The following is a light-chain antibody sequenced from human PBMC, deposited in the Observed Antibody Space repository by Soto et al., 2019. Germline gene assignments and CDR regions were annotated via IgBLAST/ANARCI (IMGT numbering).Light chain of an antibody. V-gene: IGKV3-20*01. CDR1: QSVSSSY. J-gene: IGKJ3*01. CDR3: QQYGSSPFT. CDR2: GAS. Sequence: EIVSTQSPGTLSLSPGERATLSCRASQSVSSSYLAWYQQKPGQAPRLLIYGASSWATGIPDRFSGSGSGTDFTLTMSRPEPEDFAVYYCQQYGSSPFTVGPGTKVHIK.